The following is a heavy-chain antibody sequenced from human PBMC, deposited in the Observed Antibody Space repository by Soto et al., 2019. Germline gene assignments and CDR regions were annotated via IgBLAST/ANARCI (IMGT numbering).Heavy chain of an antibody. D-gene: IGHD6-13*01. CDR2: IYYSGST. CDR3: ARQRRQQLGTGDFDY. CDR1: GGSISSSSYY. J-gene: IGHJ4*02. Sequence: SETLSLTCTVSGGSISSSSYYWGRIRQPPGKGLEWIGSIYYSGSTYYNPSLKSRVTISVDTSKNQFSLKLSSVTAADTAVFYCARQRRQQLGTGDFDYWGQGTLVTASS. V-gene: IGHV4-39*01.